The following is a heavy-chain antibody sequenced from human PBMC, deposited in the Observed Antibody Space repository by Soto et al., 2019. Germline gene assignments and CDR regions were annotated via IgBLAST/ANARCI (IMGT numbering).Heavy chain of an antibody. CDR2: ISGSGGST. CDR1: GFTFSSYA. Sequence: PGGSLRLSCAAPGFTFSSYAMSWVRQAPGKGLEWVSAISGSGGSTYYADSVKGRFTISRDNSKNTLYLQMNSLRAEDTAVYYCPNCRSGVRYFDCFDPWGQGTLVTVSS. CDR3: PNCRSGVRYFDCFDP. D-gene: IGHD3-9*01. V-gene: IGHV3-23*01. J-gene: IGHJ5*02.